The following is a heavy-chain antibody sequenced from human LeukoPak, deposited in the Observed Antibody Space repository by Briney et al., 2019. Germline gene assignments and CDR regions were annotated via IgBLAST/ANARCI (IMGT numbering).Heavy chain of an antibody. J-gene: IGHJ4*02. V-gene: IGHV4-4*07. CDR1: GGSISSYY. D-gene: IGHD5-18*01. CDR2: IYTSGST. CDR3: AREGGYSLRSINFDY. Sequence: SETLSLTCTVSGGSISSYYWSWIRQPAGKGLEWIGRIYTSGSTNYNPSLKSRVTMSVDTSKNQFSLKLSSVTAADTAVYYCAREGGYSLRSINFDYGGQEPLVPFSS.